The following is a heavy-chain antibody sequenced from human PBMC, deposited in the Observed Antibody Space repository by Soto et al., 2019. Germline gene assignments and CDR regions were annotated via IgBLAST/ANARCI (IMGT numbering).Heavy chain of an antibody. CDR2: IIPIFGTA. D-gene: IGHD1-26*01. CDR3: ASGWELRMYYFDY. J-gene: IGHJ4*02. Sequence: QVQLVQSGAEVKKPGSSVKVSCKASGGTFSSYAISWVRHAPGQGLEWMGGIIPIFGTATYAQKFQVRVTITADESTSTAYMELSSLRSEDTAVYYCASGWELRMYYFDYWGQGTLFTVSS. V-gene: IGHV1-69*01. CDR1: GGTFSSYA.